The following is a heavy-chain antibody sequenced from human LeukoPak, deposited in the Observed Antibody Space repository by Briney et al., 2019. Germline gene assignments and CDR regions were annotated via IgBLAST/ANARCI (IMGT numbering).Heavy chain of an antibody. Sequence: GGSLRLSGAASGFTFSDYYMSWIRQAPGKGLEWVSYISSSGSTIYYADSVKGRFTISRDNAKNSLYLQMNSLRAEDTAVYYCARDESLEWLQMDYWGQGTLVTVSS. V-gene: IGHV3-11*01. J-gene: IGHJ4*02. CDR2: ISSSGSTI. CDR3: ARDESLEWLQMDY. CDR1: GFTFSDYY. D-gene: IGHD3-3*01.